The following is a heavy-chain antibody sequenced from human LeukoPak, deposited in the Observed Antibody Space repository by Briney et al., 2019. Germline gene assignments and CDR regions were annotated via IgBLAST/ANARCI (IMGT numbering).Heavy chain of an antibody. CDR1: GGSISSSSYY. Sequence: SETLSLTCTVSGGSISSSSYYWGWIRQPPGKGLEWIGSIYYSGSTYYNPSLKSRVTISVDTSKNQFSLKLSSVTAADTAVYYCARDSDGSGRPGYWGQGTLVTVSS. J-gene: IGHJ4*02. D-gene: IGHD3-10*01. V-gene: IGHV4-39*07. CDR3: ARDSDGSGRPGY. CDR2: IYYSGST.